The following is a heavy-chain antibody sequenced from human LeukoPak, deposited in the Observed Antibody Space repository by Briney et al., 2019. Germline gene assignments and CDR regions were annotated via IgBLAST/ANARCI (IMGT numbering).Heavy chain of an antibody. Sequence: PGGSLRLSCAASGFTFSSYAMTWVRQAPGKGLEWVSSIIGSGGSTYYVDSVKGRFTISRDNSKNTVYLQMKSLRAEDTAVYYCAKDESRSCSGGSCFPTDYWGQGTLVTVSS. CDR1: GFTFSSYA. D-gene: IGHD2-15*01. J-gene: IGHJ4*02. CDR2: IIGSGGST. CDR3: AKDESRSCSGGSCFPTDY. V-gene: IGHV3-23*01.